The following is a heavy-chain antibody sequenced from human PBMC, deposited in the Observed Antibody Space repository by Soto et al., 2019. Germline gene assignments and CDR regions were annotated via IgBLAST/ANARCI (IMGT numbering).Heavy chain of an antibody. CDR2: IYYSGST. CDR1: GGSISSSSYY. CDR3: ARRLYYDSSGFEGGGMDV. V-gene: IGHV4-39*01. Sequence: PSETLSLTSPVSGGSISSSSYYWGWIRKPPGKGLEWIGSIYYSGSTYYNPSLKSRVTISVDTSKNQFSLKLSSVTAADTAVYYCARRLYYDSSGFEGGGMDVWGQGTTVTVSS. J-gene: IGHJ6*02. D-gene: IGHD3-22*01.